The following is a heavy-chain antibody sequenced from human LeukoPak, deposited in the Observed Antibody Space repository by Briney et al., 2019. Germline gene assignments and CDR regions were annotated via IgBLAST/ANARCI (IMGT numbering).Heavy chain of an antibody. CDR3: AKDWGVYFDY. J-gene: IGHJ4*02. V-gene: IGHV3-23*01. D-gene: IGHD3-16*01. CDR1: GFTFSSYA. Sequence: GGSLRLSCAASGFTFSSYAMSWVRQAPGKGLEWVSTISGSGVSTYYADSVKGRFTISRDNFKNTLYLQMNSLRAEDTAVYYCAKDWGVYFDYWGQGTLVTVSS. CDR2: ISGSGVST.